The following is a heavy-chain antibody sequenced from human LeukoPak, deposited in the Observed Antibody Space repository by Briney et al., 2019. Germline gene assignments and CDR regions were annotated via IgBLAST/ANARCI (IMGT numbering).Heavy chain of an antibody. V-gene: IGHV3-9*01. CDR1: GFTFDDYA. CDR2: ISRSSGSI. J-gene: IGHJ4*02. D-gene: IGHD1-26*01. CDR3: AKGTGRYWTFFDY. Sequence: PGGSLTLSCAASGFTFDDYAMHWVRQAPGKGLEWVSGISRSSGSIDYAGSVKGRFTISRDNAKNSLDLQMNSLRAEDTALYYCAKGTGRYWTFFDYWGQGSLVTVSS.